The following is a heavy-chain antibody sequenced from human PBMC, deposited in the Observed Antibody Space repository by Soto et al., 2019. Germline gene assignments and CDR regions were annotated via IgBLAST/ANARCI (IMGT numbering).Heavy chain of an antibody. V-gene: IGHV1-3*04. CDR3: ASGSRRDY. CDR1: GYTFTSYA. Sequence: QVQLVQSGAEVKKPGASVKVSCKASGYTFTSYAIHWVRQAPGQRLEWMGWIYTGNGNTKYSQNFQGRVTITRDTSASSAYMELSSLRSEDTAVYYCASGSRRDYWGQGTLVIVSS. CDR2: IYTGNGNT. D-gene: IGHD1-26*01. J-gene: IGHJ4*02.